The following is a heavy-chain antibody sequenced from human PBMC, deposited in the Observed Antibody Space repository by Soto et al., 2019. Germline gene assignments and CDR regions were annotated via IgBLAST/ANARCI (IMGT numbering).Heavy chain of an antibody. CDR3: ARGYYGMDV. Sequence: GGSLRLSCAASGFTFSNYWMHWVRQAPGKGLVWVSRINNGGTITNYADSVKGRFTMSRDDAKNTLYLQMNSLRAEDTAVYYYARGYYGMDVWGQGTTVTVSS. CDR2: INNGGTIT. V-gene: IGHV3-74*01. CDR1: GFTFSNYW. J-gene: IGHJ6*02.